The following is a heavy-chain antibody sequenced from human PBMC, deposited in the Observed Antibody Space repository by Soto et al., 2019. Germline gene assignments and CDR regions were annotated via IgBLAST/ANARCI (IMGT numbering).Heavy chain of an antibody. CDR2: ISAYNGNT. J-gene: IGHJ6*04. V-gene: IGHV1-18*01. Sequence: GASVKVSCKASGYTFTSYGISWVRQAPGQGLEWMGWISAYNGNTNYAQKLQGRVTMTTDTSTSTAYMELRSLRSDDRAVYYCARDTGAGGGSNSHHGLDISGEGITLPVSS. CDR3: ARDTGAGGGSNSHHGLDI. D-gene: IGHD6-13*01. CDR1: GYTFTSYG.